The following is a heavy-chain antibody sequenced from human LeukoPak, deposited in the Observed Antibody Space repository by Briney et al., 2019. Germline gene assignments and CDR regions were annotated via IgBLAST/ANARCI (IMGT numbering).Heavy chain of an antibody. CDR1: GGTFSSYA. J-gene: IGHJ4*02. Sequence: PSVSVSCTASGGTFSSYAISWVRQAPGQGLGWMGGIIPMFGTANYAQKFQGIVTIPADESTSPAYMQLSSLRSEDTAVYYCARYQTYYYGSGSYFGYWGQGTLVTVSS. V-gene: IGHV1-69*13. CDR3: ARYQTYYYGSGSYFGY. D-gene: IGHD3-10*01. CDR2: IIPMFGTA.